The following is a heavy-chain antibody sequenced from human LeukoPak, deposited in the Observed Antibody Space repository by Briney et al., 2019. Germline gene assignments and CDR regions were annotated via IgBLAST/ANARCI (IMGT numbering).Heavy chain of an antibody. CDR2: IKQDGSER. V-gene: IGHV3-7*03. D-gene: IGHD1-26*01. J-gene: IGHJ4*02. Sequence: GGYLRLSCVVSGVTFSSHWMSWVRQAPGKGLEWLANIKQDGSERYYVDSVKGRFTISRDNAKNSVFLQMNSLRAEDTAVYYCARDPNLYSGTYDTYWGQGTLVTVSS. CDR3: ARDPNLYSGTYDTY. CDR1: GVTFSSHW.